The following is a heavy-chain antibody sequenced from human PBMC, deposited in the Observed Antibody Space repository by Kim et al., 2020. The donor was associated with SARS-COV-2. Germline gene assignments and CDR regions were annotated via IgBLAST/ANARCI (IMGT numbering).Heavy chain of an antibody. CDR1: GFTFSSYG. J-gene: IGHJ4*02. CDR2: IWYDGSNK. V-gene: IGHV3-33*01. Sequence: GGSLRLSCAASGFTFSSYGMHWVRQAPGKGLEWVAVIWYDGSNKYYADSVKGRFTISRDNSKNTLYLQMNSLRAEDTAVYYCARGKYCGGDCYPLPFDYWGQGTLVTVSS. CDR3: ARGKYCGGDCYPLPFDY. D-gene: IGHD2-21*02.